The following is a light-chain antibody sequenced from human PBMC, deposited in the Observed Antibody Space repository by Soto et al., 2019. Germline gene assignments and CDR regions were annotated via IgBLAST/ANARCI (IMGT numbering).Light chain of an antibody. CDR3: QQYNHYWT. V-gene: IGKV1-5*03. CDR2: KTS. Sequence: DIQMTQSPSTLSGSVGDRVTITFRASQTISSWLAWYQQKPGKAPNLLIYKTSTLESGVPSRFSGSGSGTEFSLTISSLQPDDFATYYYQQYNHYWTFGQGTKVDIK. J-gene: IGKJ1*01. CDR1: QTISSW.